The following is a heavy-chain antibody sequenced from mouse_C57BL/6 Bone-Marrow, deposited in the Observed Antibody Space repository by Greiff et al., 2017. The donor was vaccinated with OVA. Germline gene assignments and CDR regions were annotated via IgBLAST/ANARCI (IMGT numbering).Heavy chain of an antibody. V-gene: IGHV14-4*01. CDR1: GFHIKDDY. Sequence: EVQLQQSGAELVRPGASVKLSCTASGFHIKDDYMHWVKQRPETGLEWIGWIDPENGDTEYASKFQGKATITADTSSNTAYLQLSSLTSEDTAVYYCTTEGLRFNYWGQGTSVTVSS. J-gene: IGHJ4*01. CDR2: IDPENGDT. CDR3: TTEGLRFNY. D-gene: IGHD2-4*01.